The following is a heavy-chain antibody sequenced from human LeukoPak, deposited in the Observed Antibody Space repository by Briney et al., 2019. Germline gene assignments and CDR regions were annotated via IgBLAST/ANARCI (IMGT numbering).Heavy chain of an antibody. CDR3: AKDRKYSSSWYDWFDP. Sequence: GGSLRLSCAASGFTFSSYAMSWVRQAPGKGLEWVSAISGSGGSTYYADSVKGRFTISRDNSKNTLYLQMNSLRAEDTAVYYSAKDRKYSSSWYDWFDPWGQGTLVTVSS. J-gene: IGHJ5*02. CDR2: ISGSGGST. D-gene: IGHD6-13*01. V-gene: IGHV3-23*01. CDR1: GFTFSSYA.